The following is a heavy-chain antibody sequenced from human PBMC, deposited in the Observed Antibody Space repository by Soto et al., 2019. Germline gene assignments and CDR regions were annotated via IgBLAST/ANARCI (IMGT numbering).Heavy chain of an antibody. Sequence: QVQLVESGGGVVQPGRSLRLSCAASGFTLSSYAMHWVRQAPGKGLEWVAVISYDGSNKYYADSVKGRFTISRDNSKNTLYLQMNSLRAEDTAVYYCAKAARTDYGDYAPYYFDYWGQGTLVTVSS. J-gene: IGHJ4*02. V-gene: IGHV3-30-3*01. CDR3: AKAARTDYGDYAPYYFDY. CDR1: GFTLSSYA. CDR2: ISYDGSNK. D-gene: IGHD4-17*01.